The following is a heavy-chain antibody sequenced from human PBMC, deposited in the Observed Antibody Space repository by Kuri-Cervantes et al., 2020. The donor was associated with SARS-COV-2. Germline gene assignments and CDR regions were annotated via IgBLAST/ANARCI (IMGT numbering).Heavy chain of an antibody. CDR1: GSSFSGYY. CDR2: ITHTGTT. D-gene: IGHD4-17*01. V-gene: IGHV4-34*01. Sequence: SQTLSLTCVVSGSSFSGYYWSWIRQPPGKGLEWIGEITHTGTTNYNASLKSRVIISLDMSKKQFSLRLTSVTAADTGLYFCARGRTTGLDSWGQGTLVTVSS. CDR3: ARGRTTGLDS. J-gene: IGHJ4*02.